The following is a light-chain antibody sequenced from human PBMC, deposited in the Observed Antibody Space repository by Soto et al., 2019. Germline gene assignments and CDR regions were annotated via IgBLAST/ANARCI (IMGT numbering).Light chain of an antibody. Sequence: EIVLTQSPGTLSLSPGERATLSCRASQSVTSSYLAWYQHKPGQAPRLLIYGVSSRAAGIPDRFSGSGSGTDFTLTINRLEPEDFAVYYCQQYHNTPITFGQGTRLET. CDR1: QSVTSSY. V-gene: IGKV3-20*01. CDR2: GVS. CDR3: QQYHNTPIT. J-gene: IGKJ5*01.